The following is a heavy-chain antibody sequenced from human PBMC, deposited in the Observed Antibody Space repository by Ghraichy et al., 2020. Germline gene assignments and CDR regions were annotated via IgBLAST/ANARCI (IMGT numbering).Heavy chain of an antibody. CDR2: IIPILGIA. CDR1: GGTFSSYA. J-gene: IGHJ6*02. Sequence: SVKVSCKASGGTFSSYAISWVRQAPGQGLEWMGRIIPILGIANYAQKFQGRVTITADKSTSTAYMELSSLRSEDTAVYYCARDSDDILTGYGLGDGMDIWGQGTTVTVSS. D-gene: IGHD3-9*01. V-gene: IGHV1-69*04. CDR3: ARDSDDILTGYGLGDGMDI.